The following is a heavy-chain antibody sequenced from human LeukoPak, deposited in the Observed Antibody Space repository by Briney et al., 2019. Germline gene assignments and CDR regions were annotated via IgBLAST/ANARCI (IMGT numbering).Heavy chain of an antibody. V-gene: IGHV3-23*01. CDR3: AKDGPDSSGYYPYYFDY. CDR2: ISGSGGST. CDR1: GFTFSSYA. Sequence: GGSLRLSCAASGFTFSSYAMSWVRQAPGKGLEWVSAISGSGGSTYYADSVKGRFTISRDNSKNTLYLQMNSLRAENTAVYYCAKDGPDSSGYYPYYFDYWGQGTLVTVSS. D-gene: IGHD3-22*01. J-gene: IGHJ4*02.